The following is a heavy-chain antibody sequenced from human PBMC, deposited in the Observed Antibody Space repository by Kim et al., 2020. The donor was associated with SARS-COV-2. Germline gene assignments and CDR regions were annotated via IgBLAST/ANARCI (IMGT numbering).Heavy chain of an antibody. V-gene: IGHV1-18*01. J-gene: IGHJ4*02. CDR3: ARAQYYYDSSGYYPLGY. D-gene: IGHD3-22*01. CDR2: ISAYNGNT. CDR1: GYTFTSYG. Sequence: ASVKVSCKASGYTFTSYGISWVRQAPGQGLEWMGWISAYNGNTNYAQKLQGRVTMTTDTSTSTAYMELRSLRSDDTAVYYCARAQYYYDSSGYYPLGYWGQGTLVTVSS.